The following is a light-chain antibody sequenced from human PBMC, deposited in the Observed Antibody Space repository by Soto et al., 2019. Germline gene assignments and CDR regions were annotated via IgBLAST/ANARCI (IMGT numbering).Light chain of an antibody. CDR2: DAS. CDR3: QQFNSYPGT. Sequence: AIQLPQSPSSLYASVGDRVTITCRASQGISSALAWYQQKPGKAPKLLIYDASSLESGVPSRFSGSGSGTDFTISISSLQPEDFATYYCQQFNSYPGTFGQGTKLEIK. CDR1: QGISSA. V-gene: IGKV1-13*02. J-gene: IGKJ2*01.